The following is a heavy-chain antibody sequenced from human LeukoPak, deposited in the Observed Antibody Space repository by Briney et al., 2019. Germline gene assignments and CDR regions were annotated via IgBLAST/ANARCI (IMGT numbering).Heavy chain of an antibody. CDR3: AKDRYSYAFEYSDS. V-gene: IGHV3-30*18. Sequence: GGSLRLSCAASGFTFSSYGMHWVRQAPGKGLDWVAVISNDGSKKYYADSVKGRFTISRDNSKNTLSLQVSSLRTEDTAVYYCAKDRYSYAFEYSDSWGQGTLVTASS. D-gene: IGHD5-18*01. J-gene: IGHJ4*02. CDR1: GFTFSSYG. CDR2: ISNDGSKK.